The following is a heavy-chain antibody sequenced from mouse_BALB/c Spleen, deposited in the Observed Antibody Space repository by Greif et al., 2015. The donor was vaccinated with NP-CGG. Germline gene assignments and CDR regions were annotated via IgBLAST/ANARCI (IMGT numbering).Heavy chain of an antibody. V-gene: IGHV5-6*02. CDR1: GFTFSSYG. Sequence: DVMLVESGGDLVKPGGSLKLSCAASGFTFSSYGMSWVRQTPDKRLEWVATISSGGSYTYYPDSVKGRFTISRDNAKNTLYLQMSSLKSEDTAMYYCARQSTMVTTLRSYFDYWGQGTTLTVSS. D-gene: IGHD2-1*01. J-gene: IGHJ2*01. CDR3: ARQSTMVTTLRSYFDY. CDR2: ISSGGSYT.